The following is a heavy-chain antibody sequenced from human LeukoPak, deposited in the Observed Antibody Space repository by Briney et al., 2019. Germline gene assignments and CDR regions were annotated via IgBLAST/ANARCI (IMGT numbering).Heavy chain of an antibody. J-gene: IGHJ4*02. CDR3: ARPDYGDYEGHYYFDY. CDR2: IWYGGSNK. CDR1: GFTFSSYG. Sequence: PGRSLRLSCAASGFTFSSYGMHWVRQAPGKGLEWVAVIWYGGSNKYYADSVKGRFTISRDNSKNTLYLQMNSLRAEDTAVYYCARPDYGDYEGHYYFDYWGQGTLVTVSS. D-gene: IGHD4-17*01. V-gene: IGHV3-33*01.